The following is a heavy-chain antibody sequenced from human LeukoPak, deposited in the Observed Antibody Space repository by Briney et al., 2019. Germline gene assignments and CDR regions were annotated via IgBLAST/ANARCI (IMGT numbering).Heavy chain of an antibody. J-gene: IGHJ4*02. CDR3: ASRQLGIFDY. D-gene: IGHD6-13*01. Sequence: GGSLRLSCAASGFSFSGYWMSRVRQAPGKGLEWVANIKQDGSEKYYVDSVKGRFTISRDNAKNSLYLQMNSLRVEDTAVYYCASRQLGIFDYWGQGTLVTVSS. CDR2: IKQDGSEK. CDR1: GFSFSGYW. V-gene: IGHV3-7*01.